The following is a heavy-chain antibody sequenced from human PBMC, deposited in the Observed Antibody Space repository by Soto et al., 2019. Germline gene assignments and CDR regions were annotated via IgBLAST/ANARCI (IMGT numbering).Heavy chain of an antibody. D-gene: IGHD2-21*01. CDR3: AKGRRVGIGSPLDR. J-gene: IGHJ5*02. CDR2: ISGSGSRT. CDR1: GFTFSHFA. Sequence: EMQLLETGGALVPPGESLRLSCAASGFTFSHFAMSWVRQRPGKGLEWISGISGSGSRTYDADSVQGRFTIARDNPNSALYLQMDSLRVEDTAVYYCAKGRRVGIGSPLDRWGQRTLVTVSS. V-gene: IGHV3-23*01.